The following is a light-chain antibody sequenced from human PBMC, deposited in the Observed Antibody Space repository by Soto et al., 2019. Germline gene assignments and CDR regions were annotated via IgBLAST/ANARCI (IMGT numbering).Light chain of an antibody. CDR1: QGVSTY. CDR2: GAS. Sequence: IQLTQSPSSLSASVGDRVTITSRASQGVSTYLAWYQQKPGKAPKLLIYGASTLQSGFPSRFSGAGSGTHFTFTISCLKPDDAGSYYCQQDNIFPLTFGGGTKVEIK. CDR3: QQDNIFPLT. J-gene: IGKJ4*01. V-gene: IGKV1-9*01.